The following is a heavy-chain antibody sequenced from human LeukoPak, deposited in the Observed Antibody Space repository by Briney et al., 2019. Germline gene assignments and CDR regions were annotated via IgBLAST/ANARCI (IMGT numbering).Heavy chain of an antibody. CDR3: ARDREIWLPHNWFDP. D-gene: IGHD5-24*01. J-gene: IGHJ5*02. CDR1: GFTFSSYW. Sequence: GGSLRLSCAASGFTFSSYWMSWVRQAPGKGLEWVANIKQDGGEEYYVDSVKGRFTISRDNGKNSLFLQMTSLRAEDTAVYYCARDREIWLPHNWFDPWGQGTLVTVSS. CDR2: IKQDGGEE. V-gene: IGHV3-7*01.